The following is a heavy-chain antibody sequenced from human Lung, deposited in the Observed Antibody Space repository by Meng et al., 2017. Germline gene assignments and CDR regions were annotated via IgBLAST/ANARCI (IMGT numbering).Heavy chain of an antibody. V-gene: IGHV4-34*01. CDR2: INHSGST. CDR1: GRTPSAYY. Sequence: VPLQPLSPRLLTPSETLPRPCVGSGRTPSAYYWSWTRQPPGKWLQWIGEINHSGSTNYHPSLDSRATISVDTSQNNLSLKLSSVTAADSAVYYCARGPTTMAHDFDYWGQGTLVTVSS. D-gene: IGHD4-11*01. J-gene: IGHJ4*02. CDR3: ARGPTTMAHDFDY.